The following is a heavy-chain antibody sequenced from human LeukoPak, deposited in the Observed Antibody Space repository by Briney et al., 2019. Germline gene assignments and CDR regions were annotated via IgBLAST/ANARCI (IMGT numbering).Heavy chain of an antibody. Sequence: GGSLRLSCAASGFTFSSYGMHWVRQAPGKGLEWVAVISYDGSNKYHADSVKGRFTISRDNSKNTLYLQMNSLRAEDTAVYYCAKDWSVRWLQFADDAFDIWGQGTMVTVSS. D-gene: IGHD5-24*01. V-gene: IGHV3-30*18. CDR3: AKDWSVRWLQFADDAFDI. CDR1: GFTFSSYG. CDR2: ISYDGSNK. J-gene: IGHJ3*02.